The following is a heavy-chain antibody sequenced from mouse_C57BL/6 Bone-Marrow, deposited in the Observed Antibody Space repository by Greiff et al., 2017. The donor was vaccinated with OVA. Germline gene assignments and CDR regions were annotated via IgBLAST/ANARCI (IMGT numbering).Heavy chain of an antibody. CDR3: TRDRAKGYFDD. CDR2: IYPGNSDT. J-gene: IGHJ2*01. D-gene: IGHD3-2*01. Sequence: VQLQQSGTVLARPGASVKMSCKTSGYTFTSYWMHWVKQRPGQGLEWIGAIYPGNSDTSYNQQFKGKAKLTAVTSASTSYMELSSLTNEDSAVYYCTRDRAKGYFDDWGQGTTLTVSS. V-gene: IGHV1-5*01. CDR1: GYTFTSYW.